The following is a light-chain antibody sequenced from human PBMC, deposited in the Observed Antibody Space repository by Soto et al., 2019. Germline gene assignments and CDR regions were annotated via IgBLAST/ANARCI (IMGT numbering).Light chain of an antibody. Sequence: EIVMTQSPATLSVSPGERATLSCRASQSFSSDLAWYQHKPGQAPRLLIYGASTRATGIPARFSGSGSGTEFTLTISSVQSEDFAVYYCQQYNKWPLNFGQGTRLEIK. V-gene: IGKV3-15*01. CDR1: QSFSSD. CDR3: QQYNKWPLN. J-gene: IGKJ5*01. CDR2: GAS.